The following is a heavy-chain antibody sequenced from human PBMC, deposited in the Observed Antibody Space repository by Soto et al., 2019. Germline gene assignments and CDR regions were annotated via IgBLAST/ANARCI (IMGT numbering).Heavy chain of an antibody. CDR1: GYTFTSYG. CDR2: ISAYNGDT. D-gene: IGHD3-9*01. Sequence: QVQLVQSGAEVKTPGASVKVSCKASGYTFTSYGVSWVRQAPGQGLEWMGWISAYNGDTNYAQKVQGRVTMSTDTAATTTYMESRSLRPDDTVVYYCARDQGAGRYGMDGGGQGTTVTVSS. CDR3: ARDQGAGRYGMDG. J-gene: IGHJ6*02. V-gene: IGHV1-18*01.